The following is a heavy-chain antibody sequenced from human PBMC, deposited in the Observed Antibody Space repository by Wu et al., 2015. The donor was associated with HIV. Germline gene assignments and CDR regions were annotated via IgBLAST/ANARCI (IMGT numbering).Heavy chain of an antibody. CDR2: INPNSGAT. D-gene: IGHD2-15*01. V-gene: IGHV1-2*02. J-gene: IGHJ5*02. Sequence: QVQLVQSGADMKKPGSSVKVSCKASGYSFSGYYIHWVRQAPGQGLEWMGWINPNSGATNYAQKFQGRVTMTKDTSINTGYMEMSNLRSDDTAVYYCARARHCSGGNSCRSWFDPGAREPWSPSPQ. CDR1: GYSFSGYY. CDR3: ARARHCSGGNSCRSWFDP.